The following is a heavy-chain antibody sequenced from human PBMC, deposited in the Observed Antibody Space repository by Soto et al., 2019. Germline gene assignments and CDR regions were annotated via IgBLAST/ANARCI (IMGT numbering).Heavy chain of an antibody. V-gene: IGHV1-69*01. CDR3: ARGAPGNLEGTTLYYGMDV. CDR1: GGTFSSYA. D-gene: IGHD1-1*01. J-gene: IGHJ6*02. CDR2: IIPIFGTA. Sequence: QVQLVQSGAEVKKPGSSVKVSCKASGGTFSSYAISWVRQAPGQGLEWMGGIIPIFGTANYAQKFQGRVTITADESTSTAYMELSSLRSEDTAVYYCARGAPGNLEGTTLYYGMDVWGQGTTVTVSS.